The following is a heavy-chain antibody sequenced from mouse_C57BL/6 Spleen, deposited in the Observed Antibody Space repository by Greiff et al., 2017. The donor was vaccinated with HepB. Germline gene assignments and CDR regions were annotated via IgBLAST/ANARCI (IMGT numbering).Heavy chain of an antibody. J-gene: IGHJ3*01. CDR3: AREAYYSNYGEY. D-gene: IGHD2-5*01. CDR2: ISDGGSYT. Sequence: EVMLVASGGGLVKPGGSLKLSCAASGFTFSSYAMSWVRQTPEKRLEWVATISDGGSYTYYPDNVKGRFTISRDNAKNNLYLQMSHLKSEDTAMYYCAREAYYSNYGEYWGQGTLVTVSA. CDR1: GFTFSSYA. V-gene: IGHV5-4*01.